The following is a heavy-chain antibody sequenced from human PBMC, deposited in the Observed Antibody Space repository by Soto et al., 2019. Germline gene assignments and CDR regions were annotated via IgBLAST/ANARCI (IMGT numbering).Heavy chain of an antibody. CDR2: ISAYNGNT. CDR1: GYTFTSYG. CDR3: ARDKIPGPPDYLDD. V-gene: IGHV1-18*01. J-gene: IGHJ4*02. Sequence: ASVKVSCKDSGYTFTSYGISWVRQAPGQRLEWMGWISAYNGNTNYAQKLQGRVTMTTDTSTSTAYMELSSLRSEDTAVYYCARDKIPGPPDYLDDWGQGTLVTVSS.